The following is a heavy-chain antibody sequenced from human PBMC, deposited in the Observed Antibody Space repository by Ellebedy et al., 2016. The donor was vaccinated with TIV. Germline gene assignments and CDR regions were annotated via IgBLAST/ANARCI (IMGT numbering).Heavy chain of an antibody. Sequence: SVKVSXXASGGTFSSYAISWVRQAPGQGLEWMGGIIPIFGTANYAQKFQGRVTITADKSTSTAYMELSSLRSEDTAVYYCASGSNYYDSSGYYFSSEWGQGTLVTVSS. V-gene: IGHV1-69*06. D-gene: IGHD3-22*01. CDR3: ASGSNYYDSSGYYFSSE. CDR2: IIPIFGTA. CDR1: GGTFSSYA. J-gene: IGHJ4*02.